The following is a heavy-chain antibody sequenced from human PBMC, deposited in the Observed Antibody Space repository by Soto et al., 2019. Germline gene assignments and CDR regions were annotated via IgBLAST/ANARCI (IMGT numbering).Heavy chain of an antibody. D-gene: IGHD3-16*01. Sequence: QVQMVESGGGVVQPGRSLRLSCAASGFPFTSYGMHWVREGPDKGLEWVAVISYDGSDKYYADSVKGRFTISRDNSKNPLYLHMNSLRHEDAALYYCVGGQYYFDYRGQGTMVIVST. J-gene: IGHJ4*02. CDR1: GFPFTSYG. CDR3: VGGQYYFDY. CDR2: ISYDGSDK. V-gene: IGHV3-30*03.